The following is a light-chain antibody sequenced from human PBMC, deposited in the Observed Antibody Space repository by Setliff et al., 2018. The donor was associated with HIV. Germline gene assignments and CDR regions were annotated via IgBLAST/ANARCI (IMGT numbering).Light chain of an antibody. CDR2: VVN. CDR3: SSYSTRSWV. CDR1: GSDIGGYNY. J-gene: IGLJ3*02. Sequence: SVLTQPTSVSGSPGQSIAISCNGTGSDIGGYNYVSWYQQQPGKAPKLIIYVVNSRPSGISTRFSGSKSGNTASLTISGLQAEDEAVYFCSSYSTRSWVFGGGTQLTVL. V-gene: IGLV2-14*03.